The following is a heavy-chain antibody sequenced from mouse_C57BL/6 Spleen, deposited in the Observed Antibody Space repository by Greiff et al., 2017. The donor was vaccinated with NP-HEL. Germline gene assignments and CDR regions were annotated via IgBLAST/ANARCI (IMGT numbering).Heavy chain of an antibody. J-gene: IGHJ3*01. CDR2: FHPYNDDT. Sequence: VQLQQSGAELVKPGASVKMSCKASGYTFTTYPIEWMKQNHGKSLEWIGNFHPYNDDTKYNEKFKGKATLTVEKSSSTVYLELSRLTSDDAAVYYCARLYDGYSAWFAYWGQGTLVTVSA. CDR1: GYTFTTYP. D-gene: IGHD2-3*01. CDR3: ARLYDGYSAWFAY. V-gene: IGHV1-47*01.